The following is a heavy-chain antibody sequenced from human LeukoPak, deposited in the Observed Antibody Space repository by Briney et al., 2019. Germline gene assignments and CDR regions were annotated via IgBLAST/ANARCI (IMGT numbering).Heavy chain of an antibody. Sequence: SETLSLTCTVSGGSISSYYWSWIRQPPGKGLEWIGYIYYSGSTNYNPSLKSRVTISVDTSKNPFSLQLSSVTAADTAVYYCARNVYGSGIRNWSDPWGQGTLVTVSS. CDR2: IYYSGST. V-gene: IGHV4-59*01. J-gene: IGHJ5*02. CDR1: GGSISSYY. D-gene: IGHD3-10*01. CDR3: ARNVYGSGIRNWSDP.